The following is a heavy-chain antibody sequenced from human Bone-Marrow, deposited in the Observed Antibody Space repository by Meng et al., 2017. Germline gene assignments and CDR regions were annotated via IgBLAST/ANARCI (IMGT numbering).Heavy chain of an antibody. V-gene: IGHV4-39*07. CDR1: GGSISSSSYY. J-gene: IGHJ4*02. Sequence: GSLRLSCTVSGGSISSSSYYWGWIRQPPGKGLEWIGSIYYSGSTYYNPSLKSRVAISVDTSKNQFSLKLSSVTAADTAVYYCARGWAMAPYFDYWGQGTLVTVSS. D-gene: IGHD5-18*01. CDR2: IYYSGST. CDR3: ARGWAMAPYFDY.